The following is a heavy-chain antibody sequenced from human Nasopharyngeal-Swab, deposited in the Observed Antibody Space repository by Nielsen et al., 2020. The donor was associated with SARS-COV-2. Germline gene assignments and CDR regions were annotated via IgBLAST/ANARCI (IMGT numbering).Heavy chain of an antibody. CDR3: ARHELVAVAGYFDY. CDR1: GGSFSGYY. J-gene: IGHJ4*02. Sequence: SETLSLTCAVYGGSFSGYYWSWIRQPPGKGLEWIGEINHSGSINYNPSLKSRVTISVDTSKNQFSLKLSSVTAADTAVYYCARHELVAVAGYFDYWGQGTLVTVSS. D-gene: IGHD6-19*01. CDR2: INHSGSI. V-gene: IGHV4-34*01.